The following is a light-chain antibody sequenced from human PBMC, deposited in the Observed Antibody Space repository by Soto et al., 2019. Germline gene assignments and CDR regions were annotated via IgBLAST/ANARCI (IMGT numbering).Light chain of an antibody. CDR2: DVN. CDR3: SSYSSSSTL. CDR1: SSDVGGYDY. Sequence: QPASVSGSPGQSITISCTGSSSDVGGYDYVSWYQQHPGKAPKLMIYDVNNRPSGVSNRFSGSKSANTASLTISGLQAEDEADYYCSSYSSSSTLFGGGTKVTVL. J-gene: IGLJ2*01. V-gene: IGLV2-14*03.